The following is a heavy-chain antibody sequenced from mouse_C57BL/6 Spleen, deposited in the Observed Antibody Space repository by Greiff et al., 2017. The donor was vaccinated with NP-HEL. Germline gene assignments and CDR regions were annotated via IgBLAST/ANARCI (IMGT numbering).Heavy chain of an antibody. D-gene: IGHD1-1*01. CDR3: ARQGVITTGGEPFAY. CDR1: GFTFSSYG. V-gene: IGHV5-6*01. J-gene: IGHJ3*01. Sequence: EVQRVESGGDLVKPGGSLKLSCAASGFTFSSYGMSWVRQTPDKRLEWVATISSGGSYTYYLDSVKGRFTISRDNAKNTLYLQMSSLKSEDTAMYYCARQGVITTGGEPFAYWGQGTLVTVSA. CDR2: ISSGGSYT.